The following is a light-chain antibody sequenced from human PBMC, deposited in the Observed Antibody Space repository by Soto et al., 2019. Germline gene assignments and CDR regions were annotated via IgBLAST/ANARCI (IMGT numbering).Light chain of an antibody. J-gene: IGKJ5*01. CDR3: QQYNSYSIT. Sequence: EIQMAQSPSAPSDSVGHRGTMTFPASQSISSWLAWYQQKPGKATKLLIYKASSLESGVPSRFSGSGSGTEFTLTISSLQPDEFATYYCQQYNSYSITVGKGTRLEIK. CDR1: QSISSW. V-gene: IGKV1-5*03. CDR2: KAS.